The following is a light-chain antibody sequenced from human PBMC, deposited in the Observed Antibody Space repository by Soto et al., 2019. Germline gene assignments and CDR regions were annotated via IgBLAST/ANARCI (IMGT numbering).Light chain of an antibody. CDR2: DAS. V-gene: IGKV3-15*01. CDR3: LQYSTWPPLYT. CDR1: QSVSSY. Sequence: EIVMTQSPATLSVSLGERVTLSCRASQSVSSYLAWYQQKPGQAPRLLISDASTRATDIPDRFSGSGSGTDLTITSSCLQTTDLAVYYCLQYSTWPPLYTFGQGTKLEIK. J-gene: IGKJ2*01.